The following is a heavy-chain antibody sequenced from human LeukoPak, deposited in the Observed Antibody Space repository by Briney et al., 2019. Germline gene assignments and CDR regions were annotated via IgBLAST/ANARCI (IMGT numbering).Heavy chain of an antibody. Sequence: ASVKVSCKASGYTFTSYYMHWVRQAPGQGLEWMGLINPTGGSTGYAQKFQGRVTMTRDMSTSTAYMELSSLRSEDTAVYYCARSLFRFLEWSYRSYYYYYADVWGKGTTVTVSS. CDR3: ARSLFRFLEWSYRSYYYYYADV. J-gene: IGHJ6*03. V-gene: IGHV1-46*01. CDR2: INPTGGST. CDR1: GYTFTSYY. D-gene: IGHD3-3*01.